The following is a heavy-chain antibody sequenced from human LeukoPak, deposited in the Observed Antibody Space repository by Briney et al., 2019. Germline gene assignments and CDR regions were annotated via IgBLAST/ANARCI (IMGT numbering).Heavy chain of an antibody. J-gene: IGHJ4*02. CDR3: ARFPVTAPFFFDY. CDR2: INREGRST. V-gene: IGHV3-74*01. CDR1: GFTFSTYW. Sequence: GGSLRLSCAASGFTFSTYWMHWVRQAPGKGLVWGSRINREGRSTTYADSVKGRFTISRDNAKNTLYLQMNSLRAEDTAVYYCARFPVTAPFFFDYWGPGTLVTVSS. D-gene: IGHD2-21*02.